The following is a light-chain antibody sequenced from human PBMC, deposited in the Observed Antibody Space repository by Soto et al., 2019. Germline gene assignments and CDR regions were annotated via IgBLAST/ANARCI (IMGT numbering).Light chain of an antibody. Sequence: EIVMTQSPATLSVSPGERATLSCRASDVVGSNLAWYQQKPGQAPRLLIYGASTRATGIPGRFSGSGFGTEFTLIISGLQPEDFAVYYCQQYNDWPPITFGQGTRLEIK. J-gene: IGKJ5*01. V-gene: IGKV3-15*01. CDR1: DVVGSN. CDR3: QQYNDWPPIT. CDR2: GAS.